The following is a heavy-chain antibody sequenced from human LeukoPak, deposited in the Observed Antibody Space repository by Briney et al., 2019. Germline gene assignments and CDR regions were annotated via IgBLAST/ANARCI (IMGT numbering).Heavy chain of an antibody. CDR3: ARSARYRVLAGYYENYYYYMDV. V-gene: IGHV3-7*01. D-gene: IGHD3-9*01. J-gene: IGHJ6*03. Sequence: AGGSLRLSCAASGFTFSSYWMSWVRQAPGKGLEWVANIKKDGSEKYYVDSVKGRFTISRDNAKNLVYLQMNSLRAEDTAVYYCARSARYRVLAGYYENYYYYMDVWGKGTTVSISS. CDR2: IKKDGSEK. CDR1: GFTFSSYW.